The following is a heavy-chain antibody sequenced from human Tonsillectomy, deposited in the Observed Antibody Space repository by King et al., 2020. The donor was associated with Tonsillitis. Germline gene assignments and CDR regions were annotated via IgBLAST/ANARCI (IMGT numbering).Heavy chain of an antibody. CDR3: ASSPYGDYAIFGDY. CDR2: LSEDGNNK. V-gene: IGHV3-30*03. Sequence: VQLVESGGGVVRPGRSLRLSCAASGFTFSSSGMHWVRQAPGKGLEWVALLSEDGNNKYYADSVKGRFTISRDNSKNTLYLQMNSLRAEDTAVYYCASSPYGDYAIFGDYWGQGTLVTVSS. D-gene: IGHD4-17*01. CDR1: GFTFSSSG. J-gene: IGHJ4*02.